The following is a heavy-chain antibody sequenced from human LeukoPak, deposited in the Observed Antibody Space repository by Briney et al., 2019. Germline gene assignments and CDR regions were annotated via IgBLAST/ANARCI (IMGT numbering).Heavy chain of an antibody. CDR1: GGSISSSNW. CDR3: ARRTGMAFSGSGSYRGSFDY. CDR2: IYHSGST. D-gene: IGHD3-10*01. V-gene: IGHV4-4*02. Sequence: SETLSLTCAVSGGSISSSNWWSWVRQPPGKGLEWIGEIYHSGSTNYNPSLKSRVTISVDKSKNQFSLKLSSVTAADTAVYYCARRTGMAFSGSGSYRGSFDYWGQGTLVTASS. J-gene: IGHJ4*02.